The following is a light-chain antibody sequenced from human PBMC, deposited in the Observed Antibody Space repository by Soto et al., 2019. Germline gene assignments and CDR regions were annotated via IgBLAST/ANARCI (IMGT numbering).Light chain of an antibody. CDR1: SSDVGRYNF. V-gene: IGLV2-14*01. J-gene: IGLJ1*01. CDR3: NSYISNNIPYV. CDR2: EVT. Sequence: QSLLTQPASVSGSPGQSITISCTGTSSDVGRYNFVSWYQQHPGKAPKLIIYEVTNRPSGVSNRFSGSKSGNTASLAISGLQAEDEADYYCNSYISNNIPYVFGTGTKVTVL.